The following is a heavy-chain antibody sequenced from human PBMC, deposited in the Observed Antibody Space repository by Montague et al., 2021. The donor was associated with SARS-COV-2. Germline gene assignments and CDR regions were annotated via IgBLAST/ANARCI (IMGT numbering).Heavy chain of an antibody. CDR3: ARDLYWAFDA. Sequence: CAISGDSVYSNIAAWNWIRQSPSRGLEWLGRTKYTSTRYETYAVSVQSRITITADTSKNQFSLHLNSGTPEDTAVYYCARDLYWAFDAWGLGTTVTVSA. J-gene: IGHJ3*01. CDR1: GDSVYSNIAA. V-gene: IGHV6-1*01. D-gene: IGHD2-8*02. CDR2: TKYTSTRYE.